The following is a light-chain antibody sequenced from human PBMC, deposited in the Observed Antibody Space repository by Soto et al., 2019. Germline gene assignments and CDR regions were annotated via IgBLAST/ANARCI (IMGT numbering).Light chain of an antibody. Sequence: QSALTQPASVSGSPGQSITISCSETPSDIGAYNYVSWYQHLPGKAPEVIIYDVTNRPSGVSSRFSGSKSGTTASLTISGLQAEDEANYYCGSYTITSTLMIFGGGTKLTVL. V-gene: IGLV2-14*03. CDR3: GSYTITSTLMI. CDR1: PSDIGAYNY. CDR2: DVT. J-gene: IGLJ2*01.